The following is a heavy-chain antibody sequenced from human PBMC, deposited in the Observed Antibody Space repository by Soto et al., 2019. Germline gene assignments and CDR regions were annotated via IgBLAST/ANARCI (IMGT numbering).Heavy chain of an antibody. CDR2: IWYDGSNK. V-gene: IGHV3-33*01. CDR3: ARELAHGAAAGPFDY. Sequence: HPGGSLLLSYAASGFTFSSYGMHWVRQAPGKGLEWVAVIWYDGSNKYYADSVKGRFTISRDNSKNTLYLQMNSLRAEDTAVYYCARELAHGAAAGPFDYWGQGTLVTVSS. D-gene: IGHD6-13*01. J-gene: IGHJ4*02. CDR1: GFTFSSYG.